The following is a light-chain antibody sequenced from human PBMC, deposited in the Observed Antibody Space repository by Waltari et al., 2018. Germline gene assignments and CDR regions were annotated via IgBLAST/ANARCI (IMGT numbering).Light chain of an antibody. CDR1: SLRSYY. CDR3: HSRDASGVGGS. J-gene: IGLJ2*01. CDR2: DKN. Sequence: SSELTQDPTVSVAMGQTVRITCQGDSLRSYYASWYQQRPGQAPTLVIFDKNDRPSGVPDRCSGSNSDNTAVLTITGAQAEDEASYYCHSRDASGVGGSFGGGTKLTVL. V-gene: IGLV3-19*01.